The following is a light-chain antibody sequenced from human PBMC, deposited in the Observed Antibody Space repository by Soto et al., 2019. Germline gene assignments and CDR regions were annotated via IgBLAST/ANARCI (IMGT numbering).Light chain of an antibody. V-gene: IGKV1-5*01. CDR2: DAS. CDR3: QQYSTYSPT. Sequence: DIQMTQSPSTLSGSVGDRVTITCRASQSIYTRLAWYQQKAGKAPKLLIYDASTLESGVPSRFSGSWSETEFTLTISSLQPDDFATYYCQQYSTYSPTFGQGTKVDIK. J-gene: IGKJ1*01. CDR1: QSIYTR.